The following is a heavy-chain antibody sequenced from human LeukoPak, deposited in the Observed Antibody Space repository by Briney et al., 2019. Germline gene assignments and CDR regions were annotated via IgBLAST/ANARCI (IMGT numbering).Heavy chain of an antibody. CDR3: ATDLRGYYDSSGYYSDY. V-gene: IGHV1-24*01. J-gene: IGHJ4*02. Sequence: SVKVSCKVSGYTLTELFMHWVRQAPGKGREGMGGFYPEDGETIYAQKFHGRVTMTEDTSTNTAYMELSSLRSEDTAVYYCATDLRGYYDSSGYYSDYWGQGTLVTVSS. D-gene: IGHD3-22*01. CDR2: FYPEDGET. CDR1: GYTLTELF.